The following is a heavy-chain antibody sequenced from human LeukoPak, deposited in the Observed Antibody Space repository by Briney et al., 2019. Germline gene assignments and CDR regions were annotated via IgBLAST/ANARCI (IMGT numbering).Heavy chain of an antibody. CDR2: IIPIFGTA. V-gene: IGHV1-69*13. CDR1: GGTFSSYA. CDR3: ARPRHLYGSGSYYRDYFDY. J-gene: IGHJ4*02. Sequence: ASVKVSCKASGGTFSSYAISWVRQAPGQGLEWMGGIIPIFGTANYAQKFQGRVTITADESTSTAYMELSSLRSEDTAVYYCARPRHLYGSGSYYRDYFDYWGQGTLVTVSS. D-gene: IGHD3-10*01.